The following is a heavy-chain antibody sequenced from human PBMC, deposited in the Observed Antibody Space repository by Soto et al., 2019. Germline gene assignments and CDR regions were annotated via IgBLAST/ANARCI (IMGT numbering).Heavy chain of an antibody. CDR3: ARSSEDFFLWFDP. D-gene: IGHD2-15*01. CDR2: IYYSGST. J-gene: IGHJ5*02. V-gene: IGHV4-59*08. Sequence: SETLSLTCAVYGGSFSGYYWSWIRQPPGKGLEWIGYIYYSGSTNYNPSLKSRVTISVDTSKNQFSLKLSSVTAADTAVYYCARSSEDFFLWFDPWGQGTLVTVSS. CDR1: GGSFSGYY.